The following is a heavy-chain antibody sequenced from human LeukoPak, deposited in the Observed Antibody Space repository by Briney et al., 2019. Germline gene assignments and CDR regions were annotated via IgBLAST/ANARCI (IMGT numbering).Heavy chain of an antibody. CDR2: ISYDGSNK. D-gene: IGHD3-22*01. CDR1: GLTFSSYA. V-gene: IGHV3-30-3*01. CDR3: ARDLHIWYYYDSSGPLDY. J-gene: IGHJ4*02. Sequence: GGSLRLSCAASGLTFSSYAMHWVRQAPGKGLEWVAVISYDGSNKYYADSVKGRFTISRDNSKNTLYLQMNSLRAEDTAVYYCARDLHIWYYYDSSGPLDYWGQGTLVTVSS.